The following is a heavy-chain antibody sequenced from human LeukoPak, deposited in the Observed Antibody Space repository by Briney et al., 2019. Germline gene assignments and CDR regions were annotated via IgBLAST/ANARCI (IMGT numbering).Heavy chain of an antibody. CDR1: GFTFSSYE. Sequence: GGSLRLSCAASGFTFSSYEMNWVRQAPGKGLEWVSYISSSGSTIYYADSVKGRFTISRDNAKNSLYLQMNRLRAEDTAVYYCARDPEDYYDSSGYYDAFDIWGQGTMVTVSS. CDR3: ARDPEDYYDSSGYYDAFDI. CDR2: ISSSGSTI. D-gene: IGHD3-22*01. J-gene: IGHJ3*02. V-gene: IGHV3-48*03.